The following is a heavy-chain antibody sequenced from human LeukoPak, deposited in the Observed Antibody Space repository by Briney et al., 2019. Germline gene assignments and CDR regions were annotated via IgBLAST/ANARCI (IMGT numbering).Heavy chain of an antibody. Sequence: SVKVSCKASGGTFSSYAISWVRQAPGQGLEWMGGIIPIFGTANYAQKFQGRVTITADKSTSTAYMELSSLRSEDTAVYYCARDTGVVAGHNWFDPWGQGTLVTVSS. CDR1: GGTFSSYA. CDR3: ARDTGVVAGHNWFDP. D-gene: IGHD2-15*01. J-gene: IGHJ5*02. V-gene: IGHV1-69*06. CDR2: IIPIFGTA.